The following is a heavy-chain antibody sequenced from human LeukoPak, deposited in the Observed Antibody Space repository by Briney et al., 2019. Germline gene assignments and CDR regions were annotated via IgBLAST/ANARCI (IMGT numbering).Heavy chain of an antibody. V-gene: IGHV4-31*03. CDR3: ARDRAVVTAVGGRYYGMDV. J-gene: IGHJ6*02. Sequence: SQTLSLTRTVSGGSIDTAGYFWSWIRQHPGKGLEWIGDIRYSVRTYYNPSLKSRVTISLDTSKNQFSLKLSSVTVADTAVYYCARDRAVVTAVGGRYYGMDVWGQGTTVTVSS. CDR2: IRYSVRT. D-gene: IGHD2-21*02. CDR1: GGSIDTAGYF.